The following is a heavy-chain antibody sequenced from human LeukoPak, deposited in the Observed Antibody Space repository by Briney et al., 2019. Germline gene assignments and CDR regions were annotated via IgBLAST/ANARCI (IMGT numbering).Heavy chain of an antibody. CDR3: AKRSVVIRVILVGFHKEANYFDS. CDR2: ISDSGGRT. Sequence: GGSLRLSCAVSGITLSNYGMSWVRQAPGKGLEWVAGISDSGGRTNYADSVKGRLTISRDNPKNTLYLQMNSLRAEDTAVYFCAKRSVVIRVILVGFHKEANYFDSWGQGALVTVSS. D-gene: IGHD3-22*01. CDR1: GITLSNYG. V-gene: IGHV3-23*01. J-gene: IGHJ4*02.